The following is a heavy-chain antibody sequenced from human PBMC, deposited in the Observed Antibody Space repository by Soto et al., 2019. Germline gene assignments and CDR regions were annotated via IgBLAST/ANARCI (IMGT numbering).Heavy chain of an antibody. D-gene: IGHD1-26*01. CDR2: ISSSSSTI. CDR1: GFTFSSYS. J-gene: IGHJ6*02. Sequence: AGGSLRLSCAASGFTFSSYSMNWVRQAPGKGLEWVSYISSSSSTIYYADSVKGRFTISRDNAKNSLYLQMNSLRDEDTAVYYCASPGIVGATGYYYYGMDVWGQGTTVTVSS. V-gene: IGHV3-48*02. CDR3: ASPGIVGATGYYYYGMDV.